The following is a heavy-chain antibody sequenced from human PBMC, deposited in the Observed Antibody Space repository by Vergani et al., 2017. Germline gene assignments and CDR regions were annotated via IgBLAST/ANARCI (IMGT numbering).Heavy chain of an antibody. V-gene: IGHV4-39*01. CDR1: GGSISSSSYY. CDR2: IYYSGST. D-gene: IGHD2-21*01. Sequence: QLQLQESGPGLVKPSETLSLTCTVSGGSISSSSYYWGWIRQPPGKGLEWIGSIYYSGSTYYNPSLKSRVTISVDTSKNQFSLKLSSVTAADTAVYYCGGGVLQGALALKLYYFDYWGQGTLVTVSS. J-gene: IGHJ4*02. CDR3: GGGVLQGALALKLYYFDY.